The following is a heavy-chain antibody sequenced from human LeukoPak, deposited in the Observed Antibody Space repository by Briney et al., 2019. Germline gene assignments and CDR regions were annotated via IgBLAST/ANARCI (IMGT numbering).Heavy chain of an antibody. Sequence: GGSLRLSCAASGFTFSSYWMTWVRRSPGKGLEWVADINPDGSQKYSVDSVKGRFTISRDNAKNSLFLQMNSLRAEDTAVYYCVRQMIRFWFDPWGQGTQVTVSS. V-gene: IGHV3-7*01. D-gene: IGHD3-16*01. CDR3: VRQMIRFWFDP. CDR1: GFTFSSYW. J-gene: IGHJ5*02. CDR2: INPDGSQK.